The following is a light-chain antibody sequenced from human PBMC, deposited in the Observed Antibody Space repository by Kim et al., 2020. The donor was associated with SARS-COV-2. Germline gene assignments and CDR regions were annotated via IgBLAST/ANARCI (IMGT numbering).Light chain of an antibody. CDR1: NIGSKS. Sequence: SYELTQPPSVSVAPGKTARITCGGNNIGSKSVHWYQQKPGQAPVLVIYYDSDRPSGIPERFSGSNSGNTATLTISRGEAGDEADYYCQVWDSSSDEHVV. J-gene: IGLJ2*01. V-gene: IGLV3-21*04. CDR3: QVWDSSSDEHVV. CDR2: YDS.